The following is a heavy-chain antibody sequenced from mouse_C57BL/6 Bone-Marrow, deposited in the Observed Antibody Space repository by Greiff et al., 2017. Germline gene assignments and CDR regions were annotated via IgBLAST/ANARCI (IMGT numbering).Heavy chain of an antibody. Sequence: VQLVESGAELVKPGASVKISCKASGYAFSSYWMNWVKQRPGKGLEWIGQIYPGDGDTNYNGKFKGKATLTADKSSSTAYMQLSSLTSEDSAVYFWARFTGSYWYFDVWGTGTTVTVSS. D-gene: IGHD4-1*01. CDR2: IYPGDGDT. V-gene: IGHV1-80*01. CDR3: ARFTGSYWYFDV. CDR1: GYAFSSYW. J-gene: IGHJ1*03.